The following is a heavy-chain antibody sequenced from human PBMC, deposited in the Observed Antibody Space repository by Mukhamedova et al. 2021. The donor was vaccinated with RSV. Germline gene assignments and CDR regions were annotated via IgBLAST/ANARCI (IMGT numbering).Heavy chain of an antibody. V-gene: IGHV1-69*10. Sequence: GGIIPILGIANYAQKFQGRVTITADKSTSTAYMELSSLRSEDTAVYYCARGRAVAGPLYYYMDVWGQGTTVTVSS. CDR2: IIPILGIA. J-gene: IGHJ6*03. CDR3: ARGRAVAGPLYYYMDV. D-gene: IGHD6-19*01.